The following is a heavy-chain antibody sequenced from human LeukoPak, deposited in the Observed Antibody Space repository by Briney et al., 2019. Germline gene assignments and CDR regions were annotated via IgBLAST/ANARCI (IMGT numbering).Heavy chain of an antibody. D-gene: IGHD4-17*01. CDR2: LDHSGST. V-gene: IGHV4-34*01. CDR3: AGGGREYGDYIIVSAFDI. Sequence: SETLSLTCAVYGGSFSGYYWSWIRQSPGKGLEWIGELDHSGSTNYNPSLKSRVTISVDTSKNQFSLKLSSVTAADTAVYYCAGGGREYGDYIIVSAFDIWGQGTMVTVSS. J-gene: IGHJ3*02. CDR1: GGSFSGYY.